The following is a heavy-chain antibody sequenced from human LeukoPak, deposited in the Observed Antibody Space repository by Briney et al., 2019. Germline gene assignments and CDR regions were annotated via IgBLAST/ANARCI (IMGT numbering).Heavy chain of an antibody. D-gene: IGHD6-19*01. Sequence: AETLSLTCTVSGGSISSYYWSWIRQPPGKGLEWIGYIYYSGSTNYNPSHKSRVTISVDTSKNQFSLKLSSVTAADTAVYYCATGYSSGWYAIDYWGQGTLVTVSS. V-gene: IGHV4-59*01. J-gene: IGHJ4*02. CDR1: GGSISSYY. CDR3: ATGYSSGWYAIDY. CDR2: IYYSGST.